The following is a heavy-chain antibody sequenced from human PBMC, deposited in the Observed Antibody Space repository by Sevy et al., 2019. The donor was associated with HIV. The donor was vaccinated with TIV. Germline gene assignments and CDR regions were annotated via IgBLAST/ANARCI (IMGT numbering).Heavy chain of an antibody. J-gene: IGHJ4*02. CDR3: TASMKTDVLRYFDWLEEPPFDH. D-gene: IGHD3-9*01. CDR2: IRSRVNSHAT. V-gene: IGHV3-73*01. Sequence: GRSLRLSCAASGFTFSGSAMHWVRQASGKGLEWVGRIRSRVNSHATAYAASVKGRFTISRDDSENTAFLQMSSLKTEDTAVYYCTASMKTDVLRYFDWLEEPPFDHWGQGTLVTVSS. CDR1: GFTFSGSA.